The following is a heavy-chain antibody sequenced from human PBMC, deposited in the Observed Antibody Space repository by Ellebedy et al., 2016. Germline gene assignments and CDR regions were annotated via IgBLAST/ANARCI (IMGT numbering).Heavy chain of an antibody. CDR1: GFTFSSYG. D-gene: IGHD1-1*01. V-gene: IGHV3-33*08. CDR3: ARDTTYYYYGMDV. CDR2: IWYSGTYK. J-gene: IGHJ6*02. Sequence: GGSLRLSCAASGFTFSSYGMHWVRQAPGKGLEWVAVIWYSGTYKYYADSVKGRFTISRDNSKKTVYLQMNSLRAEDTAVYYCARDTTYYYYGMDVWGQGTTVTVSS.